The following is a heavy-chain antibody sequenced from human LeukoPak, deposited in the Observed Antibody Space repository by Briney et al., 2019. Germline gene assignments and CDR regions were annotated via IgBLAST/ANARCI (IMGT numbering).Heavy chain of an antibody. V-gene: IGHV3-11*03. CDR1: GFTFNNYA. J-gene: IGHJ3*02. D-gene: IGHD3-3*01. CDR2: ISSSSSYT. CDR3: ARRFWYAFDI. Sequence: GGSLRLSCAASGFTFNNYAMSWVRQAPGKGLEWVSYISSSSSYTNYADSVKGRFTISRDNAKNSLYLQMTSLRAEDTAVYYCARRFWYAFDIWGQGTMVTVSS.